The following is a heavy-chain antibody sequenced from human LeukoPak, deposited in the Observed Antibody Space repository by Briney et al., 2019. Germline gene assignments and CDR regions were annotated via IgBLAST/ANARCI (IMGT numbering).Heavy chain of an antibody. CDR2: INTGGSN. Sequence: SETLSLTCTVSGGSISTNYWIWIRQPPGKGLEWIGYINTGGSNNYNPSFKSRVTISLDTSKNQISLKLSSLTAADTAVYFCARRRDGSNFRYFDLWGRGTQVTVSS. D-gene: IGHD5-24*01. CDR3: ARRRDGSNFRYFDL. J-gene: IGHJ2*01. V-gene: IGHV4-4*09. CDR1: GGSISTNY.